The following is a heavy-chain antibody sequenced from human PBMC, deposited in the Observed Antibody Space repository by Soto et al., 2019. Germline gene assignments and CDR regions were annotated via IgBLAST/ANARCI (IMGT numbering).Heavy chain of an antibody. CDR2: ISSSSSYI. V-gene: IGHV3-21*01. D-gene: IGHD2-2*01. J-gene: IGHJ6*03. CDR3: ASYCSSTSCINYYYMDV. Sequence: EVQLVESGGGLVKPGGSLRLSCAASGFTFSSYSMNWVRQAPGKWLEWVSSISSSSSYIYYADSVKGRFTISRDNAKNSLYLQMNSLRAEDTAVYYCASYCSSTSCINYYYMDVWGKGTTVTVSS. CDR1: GFTFSSYS.